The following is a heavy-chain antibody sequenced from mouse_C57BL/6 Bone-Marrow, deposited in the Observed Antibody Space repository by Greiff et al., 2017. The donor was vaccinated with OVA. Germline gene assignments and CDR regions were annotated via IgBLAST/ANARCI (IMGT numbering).Heavy chain of an antibody. CDR1: GYTFTSYW. D-gene: IGHD3-3*01. Sequence: VQLQQSGAELVKPGASVKMSCKASGYTFTSYWITWVKQRPGQGLEWIGDIYPGSGSTNYNEKFKSKATLTVDTSSSTAYMQLSSLTSKDAAVYYCARGGTLFDYWGQGTTLTVSS. J-gene: IGHJ2*01. V-gene: IGHV1-55*01. CDR2: IYPGSGST. CDR3: ARGGTLFDY.